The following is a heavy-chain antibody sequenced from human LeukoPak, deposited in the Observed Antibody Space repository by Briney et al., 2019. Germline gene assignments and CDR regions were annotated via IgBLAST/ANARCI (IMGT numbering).Heavy chain of an antibody. V-gene: IGHV4-59*01. CDR1: GGSISSYS. CDR3: ASSGVVVPAAIGYYYYYMDV. D-gene: IGHD2-2*02. CDR2: IDYSGSI. J-gene: IGHJ6*03. Sequence: SETLSLTCTVSGGSISSYSWSWIRQPPGKGLEWIGNIDYSGSITSNPSLKSRVTISVDTSKNQVSLRLSSVTAADTAVYYCASSGVVVPAAIGYYYYYMDVWGKGTTVTVSS.